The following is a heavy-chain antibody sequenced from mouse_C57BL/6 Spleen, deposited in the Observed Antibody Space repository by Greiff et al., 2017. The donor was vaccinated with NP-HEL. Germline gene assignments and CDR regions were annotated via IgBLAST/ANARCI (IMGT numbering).Heavy chain of an antibody. CDR2: ISSGGSYT. D-gene: IGHD2-4*01. CDR1: GFTFSSYG. CDR3: ARQPDDYERYYFDY. Sequence: EVQLVESGGDLVKPGGSLKLSCAASGFTFSSYGMSWVRPTPDKRLEWVATISSGGSYTYYPDSVKGRFTISRDNAKNTLYLQMSSLKSEDTAMYYCARQPDDYERYYFDYWGQGTTLTVSS. J-gene: IGHJ2*01. V-gene: IGHV5-6*01.